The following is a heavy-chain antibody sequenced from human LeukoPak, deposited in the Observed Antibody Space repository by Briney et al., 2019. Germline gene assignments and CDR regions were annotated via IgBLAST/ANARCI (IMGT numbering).Heavy chain of an antibody. CDR3: AKVRLYGDYPEIDY. Sequence: GGSLRLSCAASGFTFSSSAMSWVRQVPGKGLEWVSGISSSGGSTNYADSVRGRFTISRDNPKNTLYVQMNSLRDEDTALYYCAKVRLYGDYPEIDYWGQGTLVAVSS. J-gene: IGHJ4*02. D-gene: IGHD4-17*01. CDR2: ISSSGGST. CDR1: GFTFSSSA. V-gene: IGHV3-23*01.